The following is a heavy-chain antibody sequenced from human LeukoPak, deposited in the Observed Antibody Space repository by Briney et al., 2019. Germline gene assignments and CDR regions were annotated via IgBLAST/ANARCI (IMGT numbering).Heavy chain of an antibody. Sequence: GGSLRLSCAASGFTFSSYSMNWVRQAPGKGLEWVSSISSSSSYIYYADSVKGRFTISRDNAKNSLYLQMNSLRAEDTAVYYCARDLPRIRAVAGLDYWGQGTLVTVSS. V-gene: IGHV3-21*01. CDR2: ISSSSSYI. CDR3: ARDLPRIRAVAGLDY. J-gene: IGHJ4*02. CDR1: GFTFSSYS. D-gene: IGHD6-19*01.